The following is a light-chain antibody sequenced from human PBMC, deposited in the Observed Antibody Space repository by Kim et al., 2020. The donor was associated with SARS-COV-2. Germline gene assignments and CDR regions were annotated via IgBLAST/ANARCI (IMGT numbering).Light chain of an antibody. Sequence: GQRVTMACSGSNSNNGSNYVYWYQQYPGTAPKLLISRTDQRPSGVPDRFSGSKSGTSASLAISGLRSEDEADYYGAAWDDRLRGEVFGGGTQLTVL. CDR3: AAWDDRLRGEV. CDR2: RTD. V-gene: IGLV1-47*01. J-gene: IGLJ3*02. CDR1: NSNNGSNY.